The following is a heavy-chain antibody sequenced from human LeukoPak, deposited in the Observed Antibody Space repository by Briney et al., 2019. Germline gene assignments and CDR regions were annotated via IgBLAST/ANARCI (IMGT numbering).Heavy chain of an antibody. V-gene: IGHV1-2*02. D-gene: IGHD5-24*01. Sequence: GASVKVSCKASGYTFTGYYMHWVRQAPGQGLEWMGWINPNSGGTNYAQKFQGRVTMTRDTSISTAYMELSRLRSDDTAVYYCARGDMSREEMATIHSIDYWGQGTLVTVSS. CDR3: ARGDMSREEMATIHSIDY. CDR2: INPNSGGT. J-gene: IGHJ4*02. CDR1: GYTFTGYY.